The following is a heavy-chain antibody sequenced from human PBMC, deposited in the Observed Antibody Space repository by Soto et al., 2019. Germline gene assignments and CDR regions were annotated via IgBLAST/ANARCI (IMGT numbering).Heavy chain of an antibody. Sequence: PGGSLRLSCAASGFTFSAYWMTWVRLTPGKGLEWVANIDRDGTETHYVDSVKGRFTISRDNSKNTLYLQMNSLRVEDTAVYFCAKDARRTSGWYYFDYWGQGALVTVSS. J-gene: IGHJ4*02. D-gene: IGHD6-19*01. CDR2: IDRDGTET. CDR3: AKDARRTSGWYYFDY. V-gene: IGHV3-7*03. CDR1: GFTFSAYW.